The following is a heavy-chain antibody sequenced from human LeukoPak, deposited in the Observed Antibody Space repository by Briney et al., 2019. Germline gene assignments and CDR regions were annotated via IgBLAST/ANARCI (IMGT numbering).Heavy chain of an antibody. Sequence: GGSLRLSCAASGFTFSSYWMSWVRQAPGKGLEWVANIKQHGSEKYYLDSVKGRFTVSRDDAKSSLYLQMNSLRAEDTAVYYCARLWPFDDWGQGTLVTVSS. CDR2: IKQHGSEK. J-gene: IGHJ4*02. CDR3: ARLWPFDD. V-gene: IGHV3-7*01. CDR1: GFTFSSYW. D-gene: IGHD2-21*01.